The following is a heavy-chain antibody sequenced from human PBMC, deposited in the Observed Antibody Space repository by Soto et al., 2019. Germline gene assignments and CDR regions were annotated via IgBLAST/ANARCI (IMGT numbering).Heavy chain of an antibody. J-gene: IGHJ6*03. CDR1: GDSFNDYY. Sequence: VQLAQSGAEVKKPGASVKVSCKTSGDSFNDYYIHWVRQAPGQGLEWMGWINPNGGATKYAPKCQGRVTVTRDTSIRTVYMELSSLRSDDTAVYYCARESGGATATLDYYYFYMDVWGKGTTVTVSS. CDR3: ARESGGATATLDYYYFYMDV. V-gene: IGHV1-2*02. D-gene: IGHD5-12*01. CDR2: INPNGGAT.